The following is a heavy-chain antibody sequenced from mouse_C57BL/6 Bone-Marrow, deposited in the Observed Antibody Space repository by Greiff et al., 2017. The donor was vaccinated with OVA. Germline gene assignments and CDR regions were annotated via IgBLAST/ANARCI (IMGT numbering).Heavy chain of an antibody. CDR1: GYTFTSYW. Sequence: QVQLQQPGAELVKPGASVKLSCKASGYTFTSYWMQWVKQRPGQGLEWIGEIDPSDSYTNYNQKLKGKATLTVDTPSSTAYMQLSSLTSEDSAVYYCARWADYYGSSLDYWGQGTTLTVSS. D-gene: IGHD1-1*01. J-gene: IGHJ2*01. CDR3: ARWADYYGSSLDY. CDR2: IDPSDSYT. V-gene: IGHV1-50*01.